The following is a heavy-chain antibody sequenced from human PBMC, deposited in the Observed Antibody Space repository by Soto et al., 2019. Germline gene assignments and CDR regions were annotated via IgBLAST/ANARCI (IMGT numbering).Heavy chain of an antibody. J-gene: IGHJ6*02. V-gene: IGHV5-51*01. CDR2: IYPGDSDT. CDR3: ATSIHSHDYGDYYYYYGMDV. Sequence: GESLKISCKGSGYSFTSYWIGWVRQMPGKGLEWMGIIYPGDSDTRYSPSFQGQVTISADKSISTAYLQWSSLKASDTAMYYCATSIHSHDYGDYYYYYGMDVWGQGTTVTVSS. CDR1: GYSFTSYW. D-gene: IGHD4-17*01.